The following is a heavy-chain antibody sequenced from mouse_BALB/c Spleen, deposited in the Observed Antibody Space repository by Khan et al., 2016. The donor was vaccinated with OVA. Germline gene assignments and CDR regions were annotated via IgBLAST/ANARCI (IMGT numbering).Heavy chain of an antibody. J-gene: IGHJ3*01. D-gene: IGHD2-14*01. V-gene: IGHV3-8*02. CDR2: MIYSGNT. CDR1: GDSITSGY. CDR3: ARSTYKYAFLY. Sequence: EVQLQESGPSLVKPSQTLSLICSVTGDSITSGYWNWIRKFPGNKLEFMGYMIYSGNTYYNPSLKSRISITRHKSKTQYYLQLNSVTNEDTSTYYCARSTYKYAFLYWGQGTLVSVSA.